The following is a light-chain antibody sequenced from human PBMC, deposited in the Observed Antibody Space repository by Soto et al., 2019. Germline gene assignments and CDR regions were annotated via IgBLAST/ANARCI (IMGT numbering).Light chain of an antibody. CDR3: QQYSSYSWT. CDR1: QSISSW. J-gene: IGKJ1*01. Sequence: DLQMTQSPSTLSASVGDRVTITCRASQSISSWLAWYQQKAGKAPKLLIYKASNLESWVPSRFSGSGSGTEFTLTISSLQPDDFATYYCQQYSSYSWTFGQGTKVEI. CDR2: KAS. V-gene: IGKV1-5*03.